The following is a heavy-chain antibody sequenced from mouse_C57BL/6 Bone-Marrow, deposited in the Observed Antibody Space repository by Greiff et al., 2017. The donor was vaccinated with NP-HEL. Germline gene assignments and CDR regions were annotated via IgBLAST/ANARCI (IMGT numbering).Heavy chain of an antibody. Sequence: QVQLQQPGAELVKPGASVKLSCKAFGYTFTSYWMDWVKQRPGQGLEWIGNIYPSDSETHYNQKFKDKATLTVDKSSSTAYMQLSSLTSEDSAVYYCARRQLYYYGSDDYWGQGTTLTVSS. J-gene: IGHJ2*01. CDR1: GYTFTSYW. D-gene: IGHD1-1*01. V-gene: IGHV1-61*01. CDR3: ARRQLYYYGSDDY. CDR2: IYPSDSET.